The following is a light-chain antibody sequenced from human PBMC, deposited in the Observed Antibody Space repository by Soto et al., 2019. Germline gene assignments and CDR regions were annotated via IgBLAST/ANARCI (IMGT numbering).Light chain of an antibody. CDR3: SSYTSSRSVV. J-gene: IGLJ2*01. CDR2: EVS. Sequence: QSVLTQPASVSGSPGQSITISCTGTSSDVGGYNYVSWYQQHPGKAPKLMIYEVSNRPSGVSNRFSGSKSGNTASLTISGLQAEDEADYYCSSYTSSRSVVFGGGNKVPVL. V-gene: IGLV2-14*01. CDR1: SSDVGGYNY.